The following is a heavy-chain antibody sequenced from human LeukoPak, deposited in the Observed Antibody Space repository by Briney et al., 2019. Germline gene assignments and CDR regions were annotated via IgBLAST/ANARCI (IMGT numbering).Heavy chain of an antibody. J-gene: IGHJ4*02. CDR2: ISGSGGST. V-gene: IGHV3-23*01. D-gene: IGHD4-11*01. CDR1: GFIFSSYA. CDR3: AKGLVYGNDY. Sequence: GGSLSLSCAASGFIFSSYAMSWVRQAPGKGREWVSAISGSGGSTYYADSVKGRFTISRDNSKTTLYLQMNSRRAKDTAVYYCAKGLVYGNDYWSQGTLVTASS.